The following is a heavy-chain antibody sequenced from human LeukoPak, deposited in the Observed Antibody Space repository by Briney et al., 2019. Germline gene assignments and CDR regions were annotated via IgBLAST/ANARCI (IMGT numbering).Heavy chain of an antibody. Sequence: SETLSLTCTVSGGSISSYYWSWIRQPPGKGLEWVGYIYYSGSTNYNPSLKSRVTISVDTSKNQFSLKLSSVTAVDTAVYYCARVSDYYDSSGYYYDYWGQGTLVTVSS. J-gene: IGHJ4*02. CDR1: GGSISSYY. CDR2: IYYSGST. D-gene: IGHD3-22*01. V-gene: IGHV4-59*01. CDR3: ARVSDYYDSSGYYYDY.